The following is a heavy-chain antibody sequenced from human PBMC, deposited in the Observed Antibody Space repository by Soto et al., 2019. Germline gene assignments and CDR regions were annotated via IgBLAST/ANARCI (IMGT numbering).Heavy chain of an antibody. CDR2: IYYSGST. CDR1: GGSISSSSYY. J-gene: IGHJ5*02. V-gene: IGHV4-39*02. D-gene: IGHD6-13*01. Sequence: PSETLSLTCTVSGGSISSSSYYWGWIRQPPGKGLEWIGSIYYSGSTYYNPSLKSRVTISVDTSKNQFSLKLSSVTAADTAVYYCAREGIAAAGTSYNWFDPWGQGTLVTVSS. CDR3: AREGIAAAGTSYNWFDP.